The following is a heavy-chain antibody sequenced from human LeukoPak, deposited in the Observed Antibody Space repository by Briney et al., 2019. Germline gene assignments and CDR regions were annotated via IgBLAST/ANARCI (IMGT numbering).Heavy chain of an antibody. CDR3: AKDIEEWLVKGGGCFDY. V-gene: IGHV3-33*03. Sequence: GGSLRLSCAASGFTFSSYGMHWVRQAPGKGLEWVAVIWYDGSNKYYADSVKGRFTISRDNSNNTLYLQMNSLRAEDTAVYYCAKDIEEWLVKGGGCFDYWGQGTLVTVPS. J-gene: IGHJ4*02. CDR1: GFTFSSYG. CDR2: IWYDGSNK. D-gene: IGHD6-19*01.